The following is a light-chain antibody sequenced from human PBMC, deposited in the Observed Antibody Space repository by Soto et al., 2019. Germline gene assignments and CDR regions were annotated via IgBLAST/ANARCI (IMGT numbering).Light chain of an antibody. CDR3: QQRSDWPGLT. CDR1: QSVSSY. J-gene: IGKJ4*01. CDR2: EAS. Sequence: EIVLTQSPATLSLSPGERATLSCRASQSVSSYLAWYQQKPGQAPRLLIYEASNRATGIPARFSGSGSGTDFTLTIISLEPEDFAVYYCQQRSDWPGLTFGGGTKVDIK. V-gene: IGKV3-11*01.